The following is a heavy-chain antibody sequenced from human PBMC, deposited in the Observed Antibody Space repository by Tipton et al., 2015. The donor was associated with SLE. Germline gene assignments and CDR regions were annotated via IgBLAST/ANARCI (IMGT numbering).Heavy chain of an antibody. V-gene: IGHV4-39*07. CDR3: ARDRGTAWELPPFDY. CDR1: GGSISSSSYY. D-gene: IGHD1-26*01. J-gene: IGHJ4*02. CDR2: IYYSGST. Sequence: TLSLTCTVSGGSISSSSYYWGWIRQPPGKGLEWIGSIYYSGSTYYNPSLKSRVTISVDTSKNQFSLKLSSVTAADTAVYYCARDRGTAWELPPFDYWGQATLLPVSS.